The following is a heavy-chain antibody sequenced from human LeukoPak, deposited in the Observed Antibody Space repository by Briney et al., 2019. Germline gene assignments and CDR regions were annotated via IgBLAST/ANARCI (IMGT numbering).Heavy chain of an antibody. D-gene: IGHD5-12*01. J-gene: IGHJ5*02. Sequence: ASVKVSCKSSGCTFSSYAISWVRQAPGQGLELMGGIMPIFGTANYAQKFQRRVTITADESTTTAYMELSSLRSEDTAVYYCARGARSGFTNWFDPWGQGTLVTVSS. CDR1: GCTFSSYA. V-gene: IGHV1-69*13. CDR3: ARGARSGFTNWFDP. CDR2: IMPIFGTA.